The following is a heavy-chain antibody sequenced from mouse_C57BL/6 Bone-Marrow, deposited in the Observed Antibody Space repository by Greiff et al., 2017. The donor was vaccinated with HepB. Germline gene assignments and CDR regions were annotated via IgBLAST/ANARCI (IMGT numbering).Heavy chain of an antibody. CDR3: ARSPSIYYYGSSYFYYAMDY. CDR2: IYPRSGNT. Sequence: VKVVESGAELARPGASVKLSCKASGYTFTSYGISWVKQSTGQGLEWIGEIYPRSGNTYYNDKFKGKATLTADKSSSTAYMELRRLTSEDSADYFCARSPSIYYYGSSYFYYAMDYWGQGTSVTVSS. V-gene: IGHV1-81*01. J-gene: IGHJ4*01. CDR1: GYTFTSYG. D-gene: IGHD1-1*01.